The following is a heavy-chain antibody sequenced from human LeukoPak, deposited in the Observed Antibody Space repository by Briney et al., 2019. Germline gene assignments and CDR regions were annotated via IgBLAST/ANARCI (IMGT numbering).Heavy chain of an antibody. CDR3: ARVRGYSYGYWFDP. D-gene: IGHD5-18*01. CDR2: IYYSGST. V-gene: IGHV4-59*01. Sequence: PSETLSLTCTVSGGSISSYYWSWIRQPPGKGLEWIGYIYYSGSTNYNPSLKSRVTISVDTSKNQFSLKLSSVTAADTAVYCCARVRGYSYGYWFDPWGQGTLVTVSS. J-gene: IGHJ5*02. CDR1: GGSISSYY.